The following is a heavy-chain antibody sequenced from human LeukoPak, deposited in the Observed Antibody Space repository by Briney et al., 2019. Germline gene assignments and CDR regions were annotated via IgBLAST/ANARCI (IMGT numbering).Heavy chain of an antibody. CDR2: INPNNGNT. J-gene: IGHJ4*02. Sequence: ASVKVSCKASGYTFTGYYMHWVRQAPGQGLEWMGWINPNNGNTNYAQKLQGRVTMTTDTSTSTAYMELRSLRSDDTAVYYCARVGRGWSGSYTQGDYWGQGTLVTVSS. CDR1: GYTFTGYY. CDR3: ARVGRGWSGSYTQGDY. D-gene: IGHD3-3*01. V-gene: IGHV1-18*04.